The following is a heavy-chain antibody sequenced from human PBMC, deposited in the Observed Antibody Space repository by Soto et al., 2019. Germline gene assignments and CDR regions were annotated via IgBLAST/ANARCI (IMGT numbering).Heavy chain of an antibody. CDR1: GFTVSSNY. V-gene: IGHV3-53*04. Sequence: GGSLRLSCAASGFTVSSNYMSWVRQAPGKGLEWVSVIYSGGSTYYADSVKGRFTISRHNSKNTLYLQMNSLRAEDTAVYYCASGLPLQYYYYMDVWGKGTTVTVSS. D-gene: IGHD3-16*01. J-gene: IGHJ6*03. CDR3: ASGLPLQYYYYMDV. CDR2: IYSGGST.